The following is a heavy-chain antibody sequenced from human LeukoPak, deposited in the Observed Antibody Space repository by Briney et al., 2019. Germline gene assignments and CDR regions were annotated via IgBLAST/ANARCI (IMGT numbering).Heavy chain of an antibody. CDR3: GRGAPLTVGASRAFDI. J-gene: IGHJ3*02. D-gene: IGHD1-26*01. Sequence: PWETLSLTCTVSGGSISSYYWSWIRQPPGKGLEWIGYIYYSGSINYNPSLKSRVTISVDTSKNQFSLKLSSVTAAVTAVYYCGRGAPLTVGASRAFDIWGPGTMVTVSS. CDR1: GGSISSYY. V-gene: IGHV4-59*01. CDR2: IYYSGSI.